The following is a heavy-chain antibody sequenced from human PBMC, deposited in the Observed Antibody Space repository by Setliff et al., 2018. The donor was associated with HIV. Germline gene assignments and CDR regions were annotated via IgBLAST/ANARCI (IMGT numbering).Heavy chain of an antibody. V-gene: IGHV3-48*03. CDR3: ARRRYDFWSGYYPYYMDV. CDR1: GFTFSSYE. J-gene: IGHJ6*03. Sequence: GGSLRLSCAASGFTFSSYEMNWVRQAPGKGLEWLSYISSSGSTIYYADSVKGRFTVSRDNAKNSLYLQMNSLRAEDTAVYYCARRRYDFWSGYYPYYMDVWGKGTTVTVSS. CDR2: ISSSGSTI. D-gene: IGHD3-3*01.